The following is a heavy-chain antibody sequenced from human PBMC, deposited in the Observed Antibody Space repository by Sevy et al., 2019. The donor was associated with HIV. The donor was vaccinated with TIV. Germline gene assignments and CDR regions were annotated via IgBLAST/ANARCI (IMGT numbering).Heavy chain of an antibody. CDR1: GYMFTGYY. CDR2: VDPNSGGT. J-gene: IGHJ4*02. Sequence: ASVKVSCKASGYMFTGYYVHWVRQAPGQGLEWMGWVDPNSGGTNYGQMFQGRVTMTSDTSISTAYMELSGLRSDDTAVYYCARSVYGSGTYLNDYWGQGTLVTVSS. D-gene: IGHD3-10*01. CDR3: ARSVYGSGTYLNDY. V-gene: IGHV1-2*02.